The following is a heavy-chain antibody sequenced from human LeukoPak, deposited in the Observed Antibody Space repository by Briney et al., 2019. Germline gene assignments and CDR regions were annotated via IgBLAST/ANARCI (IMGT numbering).Heavy chain of an antibody. CDR3: ARVGQLAFDY. J-gene: IGHJ4*02. Sequence: SETLSLTCAVYGGSFSGYYWSWIRQPPGKGLEWIGSIYYSGNTYYNPSLKSRVTISVDTSKNQFSLKLTSVAAADTAVYYCARVGQLAFDYWGQGTLVTVSS. V-gene: IGHV4-34*01. D-gene: IGHD6-13*01. CDR1: GGSFSGYY. CDR2: IYYSGNT.